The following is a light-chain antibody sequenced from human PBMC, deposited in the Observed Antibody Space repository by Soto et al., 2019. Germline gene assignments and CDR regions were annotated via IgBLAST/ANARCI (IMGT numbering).Light chain of an antibody. Sequence: EIVLTQSPGTLSLSPGERATLSCRASQSVSSNNLAWYQQRPGQAPRVVIYGASTRATGIPERFSGSGSGTDFTLTISRLEPEDFAVYYCQQYGRSPFTFGPGTKVISN. V-gene: IGKV3-20*01. CDR3: QQYGRSPFT. J-gene: IGKJ3*01. CDR1: QSVSSNN. CDR2: GAS.